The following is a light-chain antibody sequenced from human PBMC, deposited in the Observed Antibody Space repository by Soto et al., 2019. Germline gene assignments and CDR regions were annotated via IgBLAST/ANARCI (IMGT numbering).Light chain of an antibody. CDR3: QQLSSYPLT. CDR2: GAS. V-gene: IGKV1-9*01. Sequence: IQLTQSSSSLSASIGDRVTLSCRASQFISSYLAWYQLKPGKAPELLIFGASTVRSGVSSRFSGSGSGTDFTLTISSLQPEDSATYYCQQLSSYPLTFGGGTMVAIK. CDR1: QFISSY. J-gene: IGKJ4*01.